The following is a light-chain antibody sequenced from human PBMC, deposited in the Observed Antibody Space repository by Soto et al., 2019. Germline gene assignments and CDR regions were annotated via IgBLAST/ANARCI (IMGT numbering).Light chain of an antibody. J-gene: IGKJ5*01. V-gene: IGKV3-11*01. CDR1: QSVSSY. Sequence: EIVLTLSPATLSLSPGERATLSCRASQSVSSYLAWYQQKPGQAPRLLIYDASNRATGIPARFSGSGSGTDFTLTISSLEPEDFAVYYCQQRSNWPPSSTFGQGTRRRL. CDR2: DAS. CDR3: QQRSNWPPSST.